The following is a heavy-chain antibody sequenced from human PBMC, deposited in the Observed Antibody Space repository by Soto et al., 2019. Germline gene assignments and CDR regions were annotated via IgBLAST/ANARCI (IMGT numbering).Heavy chain of an antibody. D-gene: IGHD3-22*01. CDR2: INPSGGST. CDR1: GYTFTNFG. CDR3: AREAVYYDSSGYYLSYGMDV. J-gene: IGHJ6*02. V-gene: IGHV1-46*01. Sequence: ASVKVSCKASGYTFTNFGISWVRQAPGQGLEWMGIINPSGGSTSYAQKFQGRVTMTRDTSTSTVYMELSSLRSEDTAVYYCAREAVYYDSSGYYLSYGMDVWG.